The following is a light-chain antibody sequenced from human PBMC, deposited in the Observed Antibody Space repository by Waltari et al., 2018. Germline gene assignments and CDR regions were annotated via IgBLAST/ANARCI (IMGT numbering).Light chain of an antibody. CDR2: VKSDGSH. J-gene: IGLJ3*02. CDR3: QTGGHGTWV. Sequence: QLVLTQSPSASASLGASVKLTCTLSSGHSTNIIAWLQQQPEKGPRFLMNVKSDGSHNKGVGIPDRFSGCSSGAERYRTISSLQSEDESDYYGQTGGHGTWVFGGGTRLTVL. CDR1: SGHSTNI. V-gene: IGLV4-69*01.